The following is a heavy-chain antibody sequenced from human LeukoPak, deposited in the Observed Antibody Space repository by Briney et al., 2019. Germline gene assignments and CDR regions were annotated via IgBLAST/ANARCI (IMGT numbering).Heavy chain of an antibody. V-gene: IGHV3-43D*04. J-gene: IGHJ4*02. CDR1: GFTFDDYA. Sequence: PGGSLRLSCAASGFTFDDYAMHWVRQAPGKGLEWVSLISWNGGSTYYADSVKGRFTISRDNSKNSLYLQMNSLRAEDTALHYCAEAATEYSSSWLDYWGQGTLATVSS. CDR3: AEAATEYSSSWLDY. D-gene: IGHD6-6*01. CDR2: ISWNGGST.